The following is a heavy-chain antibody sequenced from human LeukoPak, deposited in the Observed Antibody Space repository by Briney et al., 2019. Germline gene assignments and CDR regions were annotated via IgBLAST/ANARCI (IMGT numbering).Heavy chain of an antibody. CDR3: ARSSSEGVCFNY. J-gene: IGHJ4*02. D-gene: IGHD2-8*01. V-gene: IGHV1-46*01. CDR2: INPSGGST. Sequence: ASVKVSCKASGYTFTSYYMHWVRQAPGQGLEWMGIINPSGGSTSYAQKFQGRVTMTGDMSTSTVYMELSSLRSEDTAVYYCARSSSEGVCFNYWGQGTLVTVSS. CDR1: GYTFTSYY.